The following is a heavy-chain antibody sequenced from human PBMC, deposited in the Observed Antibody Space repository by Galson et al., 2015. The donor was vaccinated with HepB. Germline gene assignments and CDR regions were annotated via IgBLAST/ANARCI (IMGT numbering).Heavy chain of an antibody. J-gene: IGHJ6*02. V-gene: IGHV3-48*02. Sequence: SLRLSCAASGFTFSSYSMNWVRQAPGKGLEWVSYISSSSSTIYYADSVKGRFTISRDNAKNSLYLQMNSLRDEDTAVYYCAREIVATRWPPAGMDVWGQGTTVTVSS. CDR2: ISSSSSTI. D-gene: IGHD5-12*01. CDR1: GFTFSSYS. CDR3: AREIVATRWPPAGMDV.